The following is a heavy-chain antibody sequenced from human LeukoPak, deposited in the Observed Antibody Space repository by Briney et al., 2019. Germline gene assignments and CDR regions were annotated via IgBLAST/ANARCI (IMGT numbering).Heavy chain of an antibody. Sequence: GGSLRLSCTASGFIFSSYAMSWVRQAPGKGLEWVSGIGSVGRSTYYADSVKGRFTISRDNSKNTLFLQLNSLRDEDTPFYYCAKYWSAVTGRPPFDYWGQGTVVTVSS. V-gene: IGHV3-23*01. J-gene: IGHJ4*02. CDR1: GFIFSSYA. CDR2: IGSVGRST. D-gene: IGHD6-6*01. CDR3: AKYWSAVTGRPPFDY.